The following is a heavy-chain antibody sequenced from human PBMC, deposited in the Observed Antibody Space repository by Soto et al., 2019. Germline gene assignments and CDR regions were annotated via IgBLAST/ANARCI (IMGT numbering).Heavy chain of an antibody. CDR1: GGSIGSSNYY. CDR3: ARHSYSSGYFDY. D-gene: IGHD6-19*01. CDR2: IYYSGST. V-gene: IGHV4-39*01. J-gene: IGHJ4*02. Sequence: SETLSLTCTVSGGSIGSSNYYWGWIRQPPGKGLEWIGSIYYSGSTSYNPSLKSRVTISVDTSKNQFSLNLRSVTAADAAVYYCARHSYSSGYFDYWGQGNLVTVSS.